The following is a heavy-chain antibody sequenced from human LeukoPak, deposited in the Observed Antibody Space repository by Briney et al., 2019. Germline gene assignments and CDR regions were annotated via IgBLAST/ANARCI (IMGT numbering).Heavy chain of an antibody. Sequence: ASVKVSCKASGYTFTSYGISWVRQAPGQGLEWMGWISAYNGKTNYAQKLRGRVTMTTDTSTSTAFMELRSLRSDDTAVYYCAKVFSAATGKYYFDYWGQGTLVTVSS. J-gene: IGHJ4*02. CDR1: GYTFTSYG. CDR2: ISAYNGKT. V-gene: IGHV1-18*01. D-gene: IGHD2-15*01. CDR3: AKVFSAATGKYYFDY.